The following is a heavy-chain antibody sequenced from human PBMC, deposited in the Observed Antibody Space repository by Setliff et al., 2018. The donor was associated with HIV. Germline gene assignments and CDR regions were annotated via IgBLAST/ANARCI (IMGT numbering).Heavy chain of an antibody. CDR3: ARQAVAGTGPLFDL. Sequence: SETLSLTCAVSGGSISSGGYSWNWIRQPPGKGLEWIGYIYHSGSTFYNPSLKSRVTISVDRSKNQFSLKLTSVTAADTAVYYCARQAVAGTGPLFDLWGRGTLVTVSS. D-gene: IGHD6-19*01. V-gene: IGHV4-30-2*01. J-gene: IGHJ2*01. CDR2: IYHSGST. CDR1: GGSISSGGYS.